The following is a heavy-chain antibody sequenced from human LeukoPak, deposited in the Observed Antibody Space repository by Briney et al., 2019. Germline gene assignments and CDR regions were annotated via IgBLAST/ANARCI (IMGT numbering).Heavy chain of an antibody. CDR1: GFTFDDYA. V-gene: IGHV3-9*01. CDR3: GQNREAFDI. Sequence: PGRSLRLSCAASGFTFDDYAMHWVRQAPGKGLEWVSGISWNSGSIGYADSVKGRFTISRDNAKNSLYLQMNSLRAEDTAVYYCGQNREAFDIWGQGTMVTVSS. J-gene: IGHJ3*02. D-gene: IGHD1-14*01. CDR2: ISWNSGSI.